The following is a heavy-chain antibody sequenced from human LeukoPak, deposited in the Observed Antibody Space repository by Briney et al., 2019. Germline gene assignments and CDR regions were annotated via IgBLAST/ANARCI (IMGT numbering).Heavy chain of an antibody. CDR3: ARGRGWYPIFDY. Sequence: SETLSLTCTVSGGSISSYYWSWIRQPPGKGLEWIGYIYYSGSTNYSPSLKSRVTISVDTSKNQFSLKLSSVTAADTAVYYCARGRGWYPIFDYWGQGTLVTVSS. CDR2: IYYSGST. CDR1: GGSISSYY. V-gene: IGHV4-59*12. D-gene: IGHD6-19*01. J-gene: IGHJ4*02.